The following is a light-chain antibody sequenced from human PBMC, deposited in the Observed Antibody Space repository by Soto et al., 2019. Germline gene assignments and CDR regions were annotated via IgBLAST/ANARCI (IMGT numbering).Light chain of an antibody. CDR2: DVN. Sequence: QSALAQPASVSGSPEQSITISCTGTSSDVGSYNSVSWYQQYPGKAPTLMIHDVNNRPSGISNRFSGSKSGNTASLTISGLQAEDEADYYCSSFTSSTSYVFGSGTKLTVL. CDR1: SSDVGSYNS. CDR3: SSFTSSTSYV. J-gene: IGLJ1*01. V-gene: IGLV2-14*03.